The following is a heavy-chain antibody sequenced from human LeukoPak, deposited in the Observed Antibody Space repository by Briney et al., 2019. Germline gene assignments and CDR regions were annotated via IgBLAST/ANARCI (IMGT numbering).Heavy chain of an antibody. CDR2: IKQDGSEK. D-gene: IGHD6-13*01. V-gene: IGHV3-7*02. CDR1: GFSFSTYW. J-gene: IGHJ3*02. Sequence: GGSLRLSCAASGFSFSTYWMSWVRLAPGKGLEWVANIKQDGSEKYYVDSAKGRFTISRDNAKNSLYLQMNSLRADDTAVYYCAKALGGIGNGFHIWGQGTMVTVSS. CDR3: AKALGGIGNGFHI.